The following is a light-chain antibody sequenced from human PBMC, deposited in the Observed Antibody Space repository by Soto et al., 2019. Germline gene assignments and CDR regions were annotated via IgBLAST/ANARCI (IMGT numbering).Light chain of an antibody. V-gene: IGLV1-40*01. CDR3: QSFDSSLRAYV. Sequence: QSVLTQPPSVSGAPGQRVTISCTGSSSNFGAGYEVHWYKQLPGTAPTLVIFNNLNRPSGVPERFSGSKSGTSASLVISGLQAEDEADYYCQSFDSSLRAYVFGYGTKLTVL. CDR1: SSNFGAGYE. J-gene: IGLJ1*01. CDR2: NNL.